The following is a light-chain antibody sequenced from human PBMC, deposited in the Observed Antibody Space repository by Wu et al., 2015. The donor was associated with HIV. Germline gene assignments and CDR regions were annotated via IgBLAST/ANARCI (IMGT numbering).Light chain of an antibody. V-gene: IGKV1-5*03. CDR1: QSISSW. CDR3: QQYDSYSWT. J-gene: IGKJ1*01. CDR2: KAS. Sequence: DIQMTQSPSTLSASVGDRVTITCRASQSISSWLAWYQHKPGKAPKLLIYKASSLESGVPSRFGGSGSGTEFTLTISSLQPDDFATYYCQQYDSYSWTFGQGTKVEIK.